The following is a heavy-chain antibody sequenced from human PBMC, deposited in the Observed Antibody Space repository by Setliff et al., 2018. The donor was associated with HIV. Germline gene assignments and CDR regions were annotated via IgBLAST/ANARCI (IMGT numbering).Heavy chain of an antibody. Sequence: SETLSLTCAVSGGAFNTSSSYWGWIRQPPGKGLEYIGGIFYSGSAYYNPSLKSRVTISVDTSKNQLSLKLSSVTAADTAVYYCARLKLSGVIDYWGQGTLVTVSS. J-gene: IGHJ4*02. CDR1: GGAFNTSSSY. CDR2: IFYSGSA. V-gene: IGHV4-39*01. CDR3: ARLKLSGVIDY. D-gene: IGHD2-8*01.